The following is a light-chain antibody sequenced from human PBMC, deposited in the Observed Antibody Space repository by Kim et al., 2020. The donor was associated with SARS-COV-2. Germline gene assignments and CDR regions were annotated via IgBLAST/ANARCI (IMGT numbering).Light chain of an antibody. CDR1: ESSSRSY. V-gene: IGKV3-20*01. CDR3: LQYGNSPPMYT. CDR2: CVS. Sequence: PGYRATLPPRLRESSSRSYISYYQQQHARPARLLIYCVSISDAGIPASFSGSGSGTDFTLTISRLEPAEFAVYYCLQYGNSPPMYTFGQGTKLEI. J-gene: IGKJ2*01.